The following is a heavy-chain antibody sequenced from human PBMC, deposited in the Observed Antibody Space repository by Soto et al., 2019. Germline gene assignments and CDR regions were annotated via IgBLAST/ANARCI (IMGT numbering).Heavy chain of an antibody. CDR1: GFSISNNNW. CDR3: ARFSSSGLYYYFGMDV. D-gene: IGHD6-13*01. CDR2: IYHTGIT. J-gene: IGHJ6*02. Sequence: QVQLQESGPGLVKPPGTLSLTCAVSGFSISNNNWWTWVRQPPGKGLEWVGDIYHTGITNYSPSRKSLVTMSVDKSNSHFSLKMTYVTAADTAVYYCARFSSSGLYYYFGMDVWGQGTTVAVSS. V-gene: IGHV4-4*03.